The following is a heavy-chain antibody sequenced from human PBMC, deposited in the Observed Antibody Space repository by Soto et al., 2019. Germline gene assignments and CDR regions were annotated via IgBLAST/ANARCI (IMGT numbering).Heavy chain of an antibody. J-gene: IGHJ2*01. D-gene: IGHD6-19*01. CDR2: IYPGDSDT. V-gene: IGHV5-51*01. CDR1: GYSFTSYW. Sequence: PGESLKISCKGSGYSFTSYWIGWVRQMPGKGLEWMGIIYPGDSDTRYSPSFQGQVTISVDKSISTAYLQWSSLKASDSAMYYCATFWYSCDIGRGNWYFDVWGRGTLVTVS. CDR3: ATFWYSCDIGRGNWYFDV.